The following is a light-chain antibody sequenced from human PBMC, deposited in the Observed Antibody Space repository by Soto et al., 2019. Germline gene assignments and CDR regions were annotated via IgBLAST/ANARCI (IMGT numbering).Light chain of an antibody. J-gene: IGLJ2*01. CDR1: SSDVGSYNL. CDR2: EGS. CDR3: CSYAGSSTDVV. V-gene: IGLV2-23*01. Sequence: QSALTQPASVSGSPGQSITISCTGTSSDVGSYNLVSWYQQHPGKAPKLMIYEGSKRPSGVSNRFSGSKSGNTASLTISGLQAEDEADYYCCSYAGSSTDVVFGRGTKLTVL.